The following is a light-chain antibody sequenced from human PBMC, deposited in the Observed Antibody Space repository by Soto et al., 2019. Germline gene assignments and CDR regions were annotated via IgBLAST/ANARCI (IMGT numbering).Light chain of an antibody. V-gene: IGKV3-20*01. Sequence: VLTQSPGTLSLSPGDRATLSCRASQRVSGSSLAWYQQKPGQAPRLLFYGASTRATGVPDRFSGNGSGADFTLTISRLEPEDFAVYHCPQYGNSPSFCQGTKLEI. CDR1: QRVSGSS. J-gene: IGKJ2*01. CDR2: GAS. CDR3: PQYGNSPS.